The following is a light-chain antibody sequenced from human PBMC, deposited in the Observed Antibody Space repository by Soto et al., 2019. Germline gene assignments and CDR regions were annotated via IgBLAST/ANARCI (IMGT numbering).Light chain of an antibody. CDR3: AAWSDSLNGVV. CDR2: SNI. CDR1: SSNIGSNT. V-gene: IGLV1-44*01. Sequence: QPVLTQPPSASGTPGQRVTISCSGSSSNIGSNTVNWYQQFPGTAPKLLIYSNIQRPSGVPDRLSGSKSGTSASLAISGLQSEDEADYYCAAWSDSLNGVVFGGGTKLTVL. J-gene: IGLJ2*01.